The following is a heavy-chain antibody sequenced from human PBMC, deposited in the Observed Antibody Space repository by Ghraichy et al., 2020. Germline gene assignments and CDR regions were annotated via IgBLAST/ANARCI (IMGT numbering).Heavy chain of an antibody. CDR2: ISGSGGST. D-gene: IGHD1-26*01. J-gene: IGHJ4*02. CDR1: GFTFSSYA. CDR3: AKNLWVGGATRGIDY. Sequence: GGSLRLSCAASGFTFSSYAMSWVRQAPGKGLEWVSAISGSGGSTYYADSVKGRFTISRDNSKNTLYLQMNSLRAEDTAVYYCAKNLWVGGATRGIDYWGQGTLVTVSS. V-gene: IGHV3-23*01.